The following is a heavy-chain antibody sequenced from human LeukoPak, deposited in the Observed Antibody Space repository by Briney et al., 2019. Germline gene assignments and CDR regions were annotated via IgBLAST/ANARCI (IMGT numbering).Heavy chain of an antibody. CDR3: AKDRGYSST. D-gene: IGHD6-13*01. CDR1: GFTFSSYG. Sequence: PGGSLRLSCAASGFTFSSYGMHWVRQAPGKGLEWVAVISYDGSDKYYADSVRGRFTISRDNSKNTLYLQMNSLRAEDTAVYYCAKDRGYSSTWGQGTLVTVSS. J-gene: IGHJ5*02. CDR2: ISYDGSDK. V-gene: IGHV3-30*18.